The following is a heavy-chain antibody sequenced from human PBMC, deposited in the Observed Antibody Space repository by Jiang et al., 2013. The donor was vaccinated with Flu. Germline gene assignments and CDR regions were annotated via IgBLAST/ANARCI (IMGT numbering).Heavy chain of an antibody. CDR2: INHSGST. CDR3: ARGGPPPKGGGWFDP. V-gene: IGHV4-34*01. CDR1: GGSFSGYY. J-gene: IGHJ5*02. D-gene: IGHD3-16*01. Sequence: ELLKPSETLSLTCAVYGGSFSGYYWSWIRQPPGKGLEWIGEINHSGSTNYNPSLKSRVTISVDTSKNQFSLKLSSVTAADTAVYYCARGGPPPKGGGWFDPWGPGEPWSPSPQ.